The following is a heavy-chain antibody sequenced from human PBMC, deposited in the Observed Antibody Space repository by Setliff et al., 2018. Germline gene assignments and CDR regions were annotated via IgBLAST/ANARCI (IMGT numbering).Heavy chain of an antibody. CDR2: IKQDGSEK. CDR1: GFTFSSYW. V-gene: IGHV3-7*01. Sequence: PGGSLRLSCAASGFTFSSYWMSWVRQAPGKGLEWVANIKQDGSEKYHADSVKGRFTISRDNAKSSLYLQMTSLRAEDTAVYYCAREPTVTTLDYWGQGTLVTV. J-gene: IGHJ4*02. D-gene: IGHD4-4*01. CDR3: AREPTVTTLDY.